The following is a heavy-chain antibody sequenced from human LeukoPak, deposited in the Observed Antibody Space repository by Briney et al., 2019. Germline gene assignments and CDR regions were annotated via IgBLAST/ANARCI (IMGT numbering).Heavy chain of an antibody. CDR1: GYTFTSYA. D-gene: IGHD4-17*01. V-gene: IGHV1-3*01. J-gene: IGHJ6*02. CDR3: AREGAYGDPWSGTDV. CDR2: INAGNGNT. Sequence: ASVKVSCKASGYTFTSYAMHWVRQAPGQRLEWMGWINAGNGNTKYSQKFQGRVTITRDTSASTAYMELSSLRSEDTAVYYCAREGAYGDPWSGTDVWGQGTTVTVSS.